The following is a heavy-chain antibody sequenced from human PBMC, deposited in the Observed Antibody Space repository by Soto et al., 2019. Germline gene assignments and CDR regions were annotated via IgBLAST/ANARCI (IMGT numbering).Heavy chain of an antibody. CDR2: ISGSGGST. CDR1: GFTFSSYA. J-gene: IGHJ3*02. CDR3: ARETVGPYRRAAFDI. D-gene: IGHD2-2*01. V-gene: IGHV3-23*01. Sequence: GSLRLSCARRGFTFSSYAMSWVRQAPGKGLEWVSAISGSGGSTYYADSVKGRFTISRDNSKNTLYLQMNSLRAEDTAVYYCARETVGPYRRAAFDIWGQGTIVTV.